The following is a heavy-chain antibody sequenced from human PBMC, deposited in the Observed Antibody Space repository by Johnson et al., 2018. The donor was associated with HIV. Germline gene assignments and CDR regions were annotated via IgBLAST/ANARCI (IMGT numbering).Heavy chain of an antibody. CDR2: IYSGGST. CDR3: ARDGQDRDDAFDI. J-gene: IGHJ3*02. CDR1: GFTFDDYG. V-gene: IGHV3-66*01. D-gene: IGHD3-22*01. Sequence: VQLVESGGGVVQPGRSLRLSCAASGFTFDDYGMSWVRQAPGKGLEWVSVIYSGGSTYYADSVKGRFTISRDNSKNTLYLQMNSLRAEDTAVYYCARDGQDRDDAFDIWGQGTMVTVSS.